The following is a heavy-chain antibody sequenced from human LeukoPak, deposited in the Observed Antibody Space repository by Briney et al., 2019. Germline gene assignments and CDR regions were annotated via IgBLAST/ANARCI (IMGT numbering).Heavy chain of an antibody. Sequence: SQTLSLTCTVAGGSVSSGNYYWSWIRQPAGKGLDWIGHISTRGRTNYNPSLKSRVTIAVDTSKNQFSLKLSSVSAADTAVYYCATLTFSGYDRDRLNYFDYWGQGTLVTVSS. J-gene: IGHJ4*02. D-gene: IGHD5-12*01. CDR3: ATLTFSGYDRDRLNYFDY. V-gene: IGHV4-61*09. CDR2: ISTRGRT. CDR1: GGSVSSGNYY.